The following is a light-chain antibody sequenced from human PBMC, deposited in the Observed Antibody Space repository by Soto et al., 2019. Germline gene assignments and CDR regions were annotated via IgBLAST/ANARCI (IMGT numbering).Light chain of an antibody. CDR1: RSNIGNNY. Sequence: QSVLTQPPSVSAAPGQKVTVSCSGSRSNIGNNYVSWYQHLPGTAPKLLIYDNDKRPSGIPGRFSASKSGTSATLGITGLQTGDAADYYCEAWDSSLSAGVFGGGTKVAVL. J-gene: IGLJ3*02. CDR2: DND. CDR3: EAWDSSLSAGV. V-gene: IGLV1-51*01.